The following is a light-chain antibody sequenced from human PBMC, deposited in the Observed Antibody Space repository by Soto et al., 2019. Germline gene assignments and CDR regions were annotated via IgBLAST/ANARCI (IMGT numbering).Light chain of an antibody. J-gene: IGKJ1*01. CDR3: QQYKDYSPRP. Sequence: EIVMTQSPATLSVSPGERATLSCRASQSVSSNLAWYQQKPGQAPRLLIYGASTRATGIPARFSGSGSGTEFTLTISSLQSEDFAVYYCQQYKDYSPRPFGQGTKVEMK. CDR1: QSVSSN. V-gene: IGKV3-15*01. CDR2: GAS.